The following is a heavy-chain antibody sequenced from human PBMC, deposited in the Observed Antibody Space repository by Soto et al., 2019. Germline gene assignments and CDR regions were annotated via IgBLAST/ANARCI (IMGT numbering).Heavy chain of an antibody. CDR2: ISAYNGNT. D-gene: IGHD3-10*01. J-gene: IGHJ6*02. Sequence: ASVKVSCKASGYTFTSYGISWVRQAPGQGLEWMGWISAYNGNTNYAQKLQGRVTMTTDTSTSTAYMELRSLRSDDTAVYYCARGEDYDGSGSSFHRYYYYGMDVWGQGTTVTVSS. CDR3: ARGEDYDGSGSSFHRYYYYGMDV. CDR1: GYTFTSYG. V-gene: IGHV1-18*01.